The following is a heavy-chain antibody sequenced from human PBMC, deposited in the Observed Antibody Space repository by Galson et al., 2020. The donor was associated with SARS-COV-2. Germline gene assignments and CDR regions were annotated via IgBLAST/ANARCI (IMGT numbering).Heavy chain of an antibody. J-gene: IGHJ6*02. Sequence: ESGPTLVKPTQTLTLTCTFSGFSLSTSGMCVSWIRQPPGKALEWLARIDWDDDKYYSTSLKTRLTISKDTSKNQVVLTMTNMDPVDTATYYCARNTFILTGYYHYYYYGMDVWGQGTTVTVSS. V-gene: IGHV2-70*11. CDR2: IDWDDDK. CDR3: ARNTFILTGYYHYYYYGMDV. D-gene: IGHD3-9*01. CDR1: GFSLSTSGMC.